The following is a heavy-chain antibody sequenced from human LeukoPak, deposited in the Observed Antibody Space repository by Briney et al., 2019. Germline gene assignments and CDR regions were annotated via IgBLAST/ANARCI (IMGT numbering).Heavy chain of an antibody. V-gene: IGHV4-59*01. CDR3: ARAPSIAVLDY. Sequence: SETLSLTCTVSGGSISSYYWSWIRQPPGKGLEWIGYIYYGGSTNYNPSLKSRVTISVDTSKNQFSLKLSSVTAAYTAVYYCARAPSIAVLDYWGQGTLVTVSS. CDR2: IYYGGST. J-gene: IGHJ4*02. CDR1: GGSISSYY. D-gene: IGHD6-19*01.